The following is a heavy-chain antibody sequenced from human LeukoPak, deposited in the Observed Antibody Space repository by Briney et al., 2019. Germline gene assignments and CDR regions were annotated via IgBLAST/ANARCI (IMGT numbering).Heavy chain of an antibody. V-gene: IGHV3-48*01. CDR1: GFSFSSYC. J-gene: IGHJ4*02. D-gene: IGHD6-13*01. CDR2: ISSNGGTT. Sequence: GGSPRLSCVASGFSFSSYCMNWVRQAPGKGLEWISYISSNGGTTYYADSLKGQFTISRNNSKNTLYLQMNSLRAEDTAVYYCAKDGIAAAGDFDYWGQGTLVTVSS. CDR3: AKDGIAAAGDFDY.